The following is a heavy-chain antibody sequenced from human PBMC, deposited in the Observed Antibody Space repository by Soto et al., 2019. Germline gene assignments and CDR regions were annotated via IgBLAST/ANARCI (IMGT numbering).Heavy chain of an antibody. CDR2: LSDGGGST. CDR1: GFTFSNYA. Sequence: EVQLLESGGGLVQPGGSLRLSCAASGFTFSNYAMSWVRQAPGKGLEWVSGLSDGGGSTFYADSVKGRFTISRDNAKNTLYLQMNSLRAEDTAVYYCAKGVRKHIVVVTAECDYWGQGTLVTVSS. V-gene: IGHV3-23*01. J-gene: IGHJ4*02. CDR3: AKGVRKHIVVVTAECDY. D-gene: IGHD2-21*02.